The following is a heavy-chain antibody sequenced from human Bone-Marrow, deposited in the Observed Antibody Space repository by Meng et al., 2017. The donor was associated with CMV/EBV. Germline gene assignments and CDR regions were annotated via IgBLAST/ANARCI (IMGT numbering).Heavy chain of an antibody. J-gene: IGHJ4*02. CDR1: GFPFSGSA. D-gene: IGHD3-16*01. CDR2: ITSKANSYAT. CDR3: SPLGAEWSP. V-gene: IGHV3-73*01. Sequence: GESLKISCAASGFPFSGSAMHWVRQASGKGLEWVGHITSKANSYATLYAASVKGRFTISRDDSKNTAYLQMNSLKTEDTAVYYCSPLGAEWSPWGQGTLVTVSS.